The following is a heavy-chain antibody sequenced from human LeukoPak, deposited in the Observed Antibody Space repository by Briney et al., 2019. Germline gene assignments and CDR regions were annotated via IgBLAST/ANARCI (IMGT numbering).Heavy chain of an antibody. CDR1: GFTFSSYA. CDR2: ISGSGGST. Sequence: PGGSLRLSCAASGFTFSSYAMSWVRQAPGKGLEWVSAISGSGGSTYYADSVKGRFTISRDNSKNTLYLQMNSLRAEDTAVYYCTRQARDSYGYVLDYWGQGTLVTVSS. CDR3: TRQARDSYGYVLDY. V-gene: IGHV3-23*01. J-gene: IGHJ4*02. D-gene: IGHD5-18*01.